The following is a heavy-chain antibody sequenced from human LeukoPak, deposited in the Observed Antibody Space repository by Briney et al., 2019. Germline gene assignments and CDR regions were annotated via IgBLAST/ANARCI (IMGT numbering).Heavy chain of an antibody. V-gene: IGHV1-2*02. D-gene: IGHD1-26*01. J-gene: IGHJ4*02. CDR3: ARVRVGDTRDFDN. Sequence: ASVKVSCKASGYTFTGYYMHWVRQAPGQGLEWMGWINPNSGGTNYAQKFQGRVTMTRDTSISTAYMELSRLRSEDTAVYYCARVRVGDTRDFDNWGQGTLVTVSS. CDR1: GYTFTGYY. CDR2: INPNSGGT.